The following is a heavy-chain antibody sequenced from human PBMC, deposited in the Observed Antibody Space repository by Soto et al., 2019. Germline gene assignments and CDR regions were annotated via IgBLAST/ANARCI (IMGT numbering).Heavy chain of an antibody. CDR3: ARGPHTSVTTRGIVWFDP. CDR2: IIPSSGNT. CDR1: GGTFSSFV. D-gene: IGHD4-17*01. Sequence: ASVKVSCKASGGTFSSFVISWVRQAPGQGLEWMGRIIPSSGNTSYAQKFQGRVTMTGNTSMNTAYMELSSLRSEDTAVYYCARGPHTSVTTRGIVWFDPWGQGTLVTVSS. V-gene: IGHV1-69*04. J-gene: IGHJ5*02.